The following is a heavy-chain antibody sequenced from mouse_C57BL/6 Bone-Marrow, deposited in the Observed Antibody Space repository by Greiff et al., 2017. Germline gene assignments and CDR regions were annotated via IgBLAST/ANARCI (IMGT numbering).Heavy chain of an antibody. CDR1: GFSLSTSGMG. CDR2: IYWDDDK. D-gene: IGHD2-4*01. J-gene: IGHJ2*01. CDR3: ARRGDYDYETFDY. Sequence: QVTLKVSGPGILQSSQTLSLTCSFSGFSLSTSGMGVSWIRQPSGKGLEWLAHIYWDDDKRYNPSLKSRLTISKDTSRNQVSLKITSVDTADTATYYCARRGDYDYETFDYWGQGTTLTVSS. V-gene: IGHV8-12*01.